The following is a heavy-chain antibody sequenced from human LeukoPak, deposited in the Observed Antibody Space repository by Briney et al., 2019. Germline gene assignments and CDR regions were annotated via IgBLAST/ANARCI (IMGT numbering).Heavy chain of an antibody. D-gene: IGHD1-26*01. CDR3: AKDVRVGGGGMDV. Sequence: PRGSLRLSCAASGFTFSTYAMTWVRQAPGKGLEWVSLISSSGVNTYYADSVKGRFTISRDNSRNTLSLQMNSLRDEDTAVYYCAKDVRVGGGGMDVWGQGTPVTVSS. CDR1: GFTFSTYA. J-gene: IGHJ6*02. CDR2: ISSSGVNT. V-gene: IGHV3-23*01.